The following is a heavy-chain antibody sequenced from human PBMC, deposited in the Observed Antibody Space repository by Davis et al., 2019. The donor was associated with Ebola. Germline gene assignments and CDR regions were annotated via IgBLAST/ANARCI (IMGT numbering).Heavy chain of an antibody. CDR1: GGTFSSYA. J-gene: IGHJ3*02. CDR2: ISAYNGNT. CDR3: ARYGSGSYYNAFDI. D-gene: IGHD3-10*01. Sequence: SVKVSCKASGGTFSSYAISWVRQAPGQGLEWMGWISAYNGNTNYAQKFQGRVTITADESTSTAYMELSSLRSEDTAVYYCARYGSGSYYNAFDIWGQGTMVTVSS. V-gene: IGHV1-69*13.